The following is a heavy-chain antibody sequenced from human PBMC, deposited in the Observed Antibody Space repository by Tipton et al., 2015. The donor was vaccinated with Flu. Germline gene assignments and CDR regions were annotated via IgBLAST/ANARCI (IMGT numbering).Heavy chain of an antibody. Sequence: SLRLSCAASGFTFDDYAMHWVRQAPGKGLEWVSGISWNSGSIGYADSVKGRFTISRDNAKNSPYLQMNSLRAEDTALYYCAKGYCSGGSCSFCFDFWGQGTLVPVSS. V-gene: IGHV3-9*01. CDR3: AKGYCSGGSCSFCFDF. CDR2: ISWNSGSI. J-gene: IGHJ4*02. D-gene: IGHD2-15*01. CDR1: GFTFDDYA.